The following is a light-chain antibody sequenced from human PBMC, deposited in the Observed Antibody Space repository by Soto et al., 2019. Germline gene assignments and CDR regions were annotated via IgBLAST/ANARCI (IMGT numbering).Light chain of an antibody. CDR1: QSLVYSDGRTY. Sequence: DVVVTQSPLSLSVTLGQPASISCRCSQSLVYSDGRTYLTWFQQRPGQSPRRLIYKVSNLDXXVXDXXSGSGSGTNFILKISRVEAEDVGLYYCMQGTHVPFTFGQGTRLEMK. CDR2: KVS. CDR3: MQGTHVPFT. J-gene: IGKJ5*01. V-gene: IGKV2D-30*01.